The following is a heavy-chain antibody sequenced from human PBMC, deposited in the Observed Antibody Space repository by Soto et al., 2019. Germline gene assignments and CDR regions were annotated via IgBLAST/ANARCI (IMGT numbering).Heavy chain of an antibody. J-gene: IGHJ6*02. Sequence: GGSLRLSCAASEFTFSSYYMSWVRQAPGKGLEWVANIKQDGSEKDYVDSVKGRFTISRDNAKNTLYLQMNSLRAEDTALYYCAKEYSSSWTYYYYYGMDVWGQGTTVTVSS. CDR3: AKEYSSSWTYYYYYGMDV. V-gene: IGHV3-7*03. D-gene: IGHD6-13*01. CDR1: EFTFSSYY. CDR2: IKQDGSEK.